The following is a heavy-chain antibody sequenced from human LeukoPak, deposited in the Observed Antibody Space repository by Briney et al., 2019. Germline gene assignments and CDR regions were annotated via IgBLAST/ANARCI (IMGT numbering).Heavy chain of an antibody. CDR1: GFTFSSYD. J-gene: IGHJ4*02. V-gene: IGHV3-30*02. D-gene: IGHD6-19*01. CDR3: AEPTYSTGWYDY. Sequence: GGSLRLSCATSGFTFSSYDMHWVRQAPGKGLEWVAFIRYDDTKEYYGDSVKGRFAISRDNSKNTVSLQMNSLRPEDTGVYYCAEPTYSTGWYDYWGQGTLVTVSS. CDR2: IRYDDTKE.